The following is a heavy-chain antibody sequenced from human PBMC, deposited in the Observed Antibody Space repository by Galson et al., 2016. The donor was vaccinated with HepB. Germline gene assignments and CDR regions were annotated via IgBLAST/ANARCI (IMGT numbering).Heavy chain of an antibody. D-gene: IGHD4-17*01. CDR1: GYTFTDYY. J-gene: IGHJ4*02. Sequence: SVKVSCKASGYTFTDYYLHWVRQAPGHGLEWMGWANPDTASTTYAQKFQGRVTMTRDTSTTTVYSELHRLRSDEPALYYCALDYGDYERDCDDWGQGALVTVSS. CDR3: ALDYGDYERDCDD. CDR2: ANPDTAST. V-gene: IGHV1-2*02.